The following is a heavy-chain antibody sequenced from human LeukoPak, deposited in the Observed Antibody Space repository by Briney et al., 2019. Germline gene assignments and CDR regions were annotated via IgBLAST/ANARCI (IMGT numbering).Heavy chain of an antibody. J-gene: IGHJ6*02. Sequence: PGGSLRLSCAASGLTFSSYAMSWVLQAPGKGLEWVSSISGSGGSTYYADSVKGRFTISRDNSQNTLYLQMNSLRAEDTAVYYCAKDRSGGGDYYFGMDVWGPGTTVTVSS. CDR2: ISGSGGST. CDR3: AKDRSGGGDYYFGMDV. D-gene: IGHD6-19*01. CDR1: GLTFSSYA. V-gene: IGHV3-23*01.